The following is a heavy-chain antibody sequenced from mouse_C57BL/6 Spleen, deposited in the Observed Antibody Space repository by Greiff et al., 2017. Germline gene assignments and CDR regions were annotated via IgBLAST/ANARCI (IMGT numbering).Heavy chain of an antibody. V-gene: IGHV1-52*01. D-gene: IGHD6-2*01. J-gene: IGHJ3*01. CDR1: GYTFTSYW. Sequence: VKLQQPGAELVRPGSSVKLSCKASGYTFTSYWMHWVKQRPIQGLEWIGNIDPSDSETHYNQKFKDKATLTVDKSSSTAYMQLSSLTSEDSAVYYCARGESAWFAYWGQGTLVTVSA. CDR2: IDPSDSET. CDR3: ARGESAWFAY.